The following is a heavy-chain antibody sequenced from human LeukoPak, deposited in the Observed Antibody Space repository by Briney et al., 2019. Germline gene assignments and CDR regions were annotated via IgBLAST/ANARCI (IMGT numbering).Heavy chain of an antibody. Sequence: GGSLRLSCAASGFTFSSYAMHWVRQAPGKGLEWVAVISYDGSNKYYADSVKGRFTISRDNSKKTLHLQMNSLRAEDTAVYYCAKHGYNSGVYDAFDIWGQGTRVTVSS. D-gene: IGHD6-19*01. CDR2: ISYDGSNK. V-gene: IGHV3-30-3*02. J-gene: IGHJ3*02. CDR3: AKHGYNSGVYDAFDI. CDR1: GFTFSSYA.